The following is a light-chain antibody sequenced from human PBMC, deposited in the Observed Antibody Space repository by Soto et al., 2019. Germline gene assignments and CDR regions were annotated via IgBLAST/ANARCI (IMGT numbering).Light chain of an antibody. V-gene: IGKV3-20*01. CDR3: QKYNSAPLT. CDR2: GAS. CDR1: QSVSSSY. Sequence: EIVLTQSPGTLSLSPGERATLSCRASQSVSSSYLAWYQQKPGQAPRLLIHGASSRVTGIPDRFSGSGSGTDFTLTISRLEPEDVAAYYCQKYNSAPLTFGGGTKVEIK. J-gene: IGKJ4*01.